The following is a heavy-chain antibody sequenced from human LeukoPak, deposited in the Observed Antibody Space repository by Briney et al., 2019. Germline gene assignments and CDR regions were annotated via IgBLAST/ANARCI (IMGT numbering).Heavy chain of an antibody. Sequence: ASVKVSCKASGYTFTGYYMHWVRQAPRQGLEWMGWINPNSGGTNYAQKFQGRVTMTRDTSISTAYMELSRLRSDDTAVYYCARVSRAWIQLWLLDYWGQGTLVTVSS. J-gene: IGHJ4*02. CDR3: ARVSRAWIQLWLLDY. D-gene: IGHD5-18*01. V-gene: IGHV1-2*02. CDR2: INPNSGGT. CDR1: GYTFTGYY.